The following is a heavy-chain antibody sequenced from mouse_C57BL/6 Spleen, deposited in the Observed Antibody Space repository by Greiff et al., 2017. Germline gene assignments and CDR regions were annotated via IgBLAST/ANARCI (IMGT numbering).Heavy chain of an antibody. J-gene: IGHJ4*01. CDR1: GYAFSSYW. CDR2: IYPGDGDT. Sequence: VQLQQSGAELVKPGASVKISCKASGYAFSSYWMNWVKQRPGKGLEWIGQIYPGDGDTNYHGKFKGKATLTADKSSSTAYMQLSSLTSEDSAVYFCARGKNIYYGSSPYAMDYWGQGTSVTVSS. V-gene: IGHV1-80*01. CDR3: ARGKNIYYGSSPYAMDY. D-gene: IGHD1-1*01.